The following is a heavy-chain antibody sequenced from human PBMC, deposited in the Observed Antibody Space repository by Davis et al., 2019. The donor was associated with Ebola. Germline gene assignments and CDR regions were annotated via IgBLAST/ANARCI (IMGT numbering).Heavy chain of an antibody. CDR2: VSGSGGFT. J-gene: IGHJ4*02. V-gene: IGHV3-23*01. CDR1: GFTFRSYA. Sequence: GESLKISCVASGFTFRSYAMSWVRQAPGKGLEWVSDVSGSGGFTYYADSVKGRFTISRDNAKNSLYLQMNSLRAEDTAVYYCAKDLIAVGGSCSDYWGQGTLVTVSS. CDR3: AKDLIAVGGSCSDY. D-gene: IGHD6-19*01.